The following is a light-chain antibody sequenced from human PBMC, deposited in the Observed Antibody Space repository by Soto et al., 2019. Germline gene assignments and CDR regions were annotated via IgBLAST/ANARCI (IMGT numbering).Light chain of an antibody. CDR1: QRGLYGSNNKTY. CDR3: QPYYRPWT. Sequence: DIVVTQSPDSLAVSLGERATINCKSIQRGLYGSNNKTYLAWYQQKPGQTPKLLIYWASTRDSGVPDRFSGHGSGTDYTLTISSVQAEDVAVYYCQPYYRPWTVCQGNKVEIK. J-gene: IGKJ1*01. CDR2: WAS. V-gene: IGKV4-1*01.